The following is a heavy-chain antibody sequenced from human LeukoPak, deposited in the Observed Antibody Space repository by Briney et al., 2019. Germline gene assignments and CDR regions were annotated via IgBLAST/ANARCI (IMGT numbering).Heavy chain of an antibody. CDR3: ARGNPSIGRFLEWLPNPDY. Sequence: ASVKVSCKASGGTFSSYTISWVRQAPGQGLEWMGRIIPILGIANYAQKFQGRVTMTRNTSISTAYMELSSLRSEDTAVYYCARGNPSIGRFLEWLPNPDYWGQGTLVTVSS. V-gene: IGHV1-69*02. CDR2: IIPILGIA. D-gene: IGHD3-3*01. J-gene: IGHJ4*02. CDR1: GGTFSSYT.